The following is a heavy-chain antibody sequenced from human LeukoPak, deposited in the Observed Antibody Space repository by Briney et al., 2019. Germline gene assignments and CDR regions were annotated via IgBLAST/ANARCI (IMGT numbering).Heavy chain of an antibody. CDR3: ARRVKGYYGSGSYFWYFDL. CDR2: ISYSGST. J-gene: IGHJ2*01. Sequence: SETLSLTCSVSSGTINGHYWSRIRQPPGKGLEWIGYISYSGSTMSNPSLKSRVTISVDTSKNQFSLKVKSVTAADTAVYYCARRVKGYYGSGSYFWYFDLWGRGTLVTVSS. CDR1: SGTINGHY. D-gene: IGHD3-10*01. V-gene: IGHV4-59*11.